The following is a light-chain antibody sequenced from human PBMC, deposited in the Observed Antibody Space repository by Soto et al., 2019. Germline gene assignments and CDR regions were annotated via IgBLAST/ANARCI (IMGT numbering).Light chain of an antibody. V-gene: IGKV3-15*01. CDR1: QRISSN. Sequence: EIVMTQSPATLSVSPGERATLYCKASQRISSNLAWYQHKPGQPPRLLIYGASTRASGIPARFSGSGSGTEFTLTISGLQSEDFALYSCQQYNIWPPYTFGQGTKLEIK. J-gene: IGKJ2*01. CDR3: QQYNIWPPYT. CDR2: GAS.